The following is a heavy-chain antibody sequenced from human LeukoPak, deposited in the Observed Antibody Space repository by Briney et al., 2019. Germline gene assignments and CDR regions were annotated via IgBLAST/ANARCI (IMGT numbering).Heavy chain of an antibody. CDR2: IYYSGST. D-gene: IGHD1-26*01. Sequence: PSETLSLTCTVSGGSIRSYYWSWIRQPPGKGLEWIAYIYYSGSTNYNPSLKSRVTISVDTSKNQFSLKLSSVTAADTAVYYCARATSKTSGWFDPWGQGTLVTVSS. CDR3: ARATSKTSGWFDP. V-gene: IGHV4-59*01. CDR1: GGSIRSYY. J-gene: IGHJ5*02.